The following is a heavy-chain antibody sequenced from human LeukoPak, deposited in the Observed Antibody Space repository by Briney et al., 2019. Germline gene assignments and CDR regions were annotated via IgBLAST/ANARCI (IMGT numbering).Heavy chain of an antibody. D-gene: IGHD1-1*01. Sequence: RGSLRLSCAASGFTFSSYEMNWVRQAPGKGLEWVSYISSSGSTIYYADSVKGRFTISRDNAKNSLYLQMNSLRAEDTAFYYCAVAWNYFDYWGQGTLVTVSS. V-gene: IGHV3-48*03. CDR1: GFTFSSYE. CDR2: ISSSGSTI. J-gene: IGHJ4*02. CDR3: AVAWNYFDY.